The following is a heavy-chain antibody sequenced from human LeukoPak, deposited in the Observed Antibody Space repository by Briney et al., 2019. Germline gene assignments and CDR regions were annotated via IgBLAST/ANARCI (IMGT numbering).Heavy chain of an antibody. Sequence: GGSLRLSCAASGFTFSNAWMSWVRQAPGKGLVWVSRINTDGRSTTYADSVKARFTISRDNAKNTLSLQMNSLRADDTAVYYCVRDLTLVRGVLYAMDVWGQGTTVTVSS. J-gene: IGHJ6*02. CDR2: INTDGRST. CDR3: VRDLTLVRGVLYAMDV. D-gene: IGHD3-10*01. V-gene: IGHV3-74*01. CDR1: GFTFSNAW.